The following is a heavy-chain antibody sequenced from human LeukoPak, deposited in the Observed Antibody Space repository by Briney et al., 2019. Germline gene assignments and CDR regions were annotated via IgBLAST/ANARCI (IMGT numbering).Heavy chain of an antibody. J-gene: IGHJ4*02. V-gene: IGHV3-53*01. CDR2: IYSGDNT. CDR1: GFTVSRNY. D-gene: IGHD3-10*01. CDR3: ANLPRGDY. Sequence: GGSLRLSCAASGFTVSRNYMSWVRQAPGKGLEWVSVIYSGDNTYYADFVKGRFTISRDNSKNTLYLQINSLTAEDTAVYYCANLPRGDYWGLGTLVTVSS.